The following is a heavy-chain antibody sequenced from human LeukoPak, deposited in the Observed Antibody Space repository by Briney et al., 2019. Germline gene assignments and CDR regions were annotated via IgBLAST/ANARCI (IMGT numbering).Heavy chain of an antibody. CDR3: AKRGVVIRVFLVGFHKEAYYFES. J-gene: IGHJ4*02. CDR1: GITLSNYG. Sequence: GGSLRLSCAVSGITLSNYGMSWVRQAPGKGLEWVAGISDSGGSTKYADSVKGRFTISRDNPKNTLFLQMNSLRADDTALYFCAKRGVVIRVFLVGFHKEAYYFESWGQGALVTVSS. V-gene: IGHV3-23*01. D-gene: IGHD3/OR15-3a*01. CDR2: ISDSGGST.